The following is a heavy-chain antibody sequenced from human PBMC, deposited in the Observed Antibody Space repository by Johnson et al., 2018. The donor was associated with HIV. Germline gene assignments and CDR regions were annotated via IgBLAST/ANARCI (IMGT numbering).Heavy chain of an antibody. Sequence: QVQLVESGGGVVQPGRSLRLSCAASGFTFSSYAMSWVRQAPGKGLEWVAVIWYDGSNNYYADSVKGRFTISKDNSRNTLFLHMNSLRAEDTAVYYCAREELEPDVFDIWGQGTMVTVSS. V-gene: IGHV3-33*08. D-gene: IGHD1-1*01. J-gene: IGHJ3*02. CDR1: GFTFSSYA. CDR3: AREELEPDVFDI. CDR2: IWYDGSNN.